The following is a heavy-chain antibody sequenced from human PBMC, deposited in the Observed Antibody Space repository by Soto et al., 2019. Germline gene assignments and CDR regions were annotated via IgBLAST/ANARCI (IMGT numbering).Heavy chain of an antibody. J-gene: IGHJ5*02. D-gene: IGHD3-22*01. CDR1: GGTFSSYT. CDR3: ESDYYDSGGAAP. Sequence: QVQLVQSGAEVKKPGSSVKVSCKASGGTFSSYTISWVRQAPGQGLEWMGRIIPILGIANYAQKFKGRVTITADKSTSTAYMELSSLRSEDTAVYSCESDYYDSGGAAPWGQGTLVTVSS. V-gene: IGHV1-69*02. CDR2: IIPILGIA.